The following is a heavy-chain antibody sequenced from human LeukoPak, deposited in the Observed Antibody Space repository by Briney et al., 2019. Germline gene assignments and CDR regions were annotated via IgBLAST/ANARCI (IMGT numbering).Heavy chain of an antibody. J-gene: IGHJ4*02. CDR2: MYHGGNT. CDR3: ATGPTVRYFDH. CDR1: GGSFSGYY. D-gene: IGHD4-11*01. V-gene: IGHV4-38-2*01. Sequence: PSETLSLTCAVYGGSFSGYYCGWIRQPPGKGLEWIGSMYHGGNTYYNSSLKSRVTISEDTSKKQFSLKLSSVTAADTAVYYCATGPTVRYFDHWGQGTLVTVSS.